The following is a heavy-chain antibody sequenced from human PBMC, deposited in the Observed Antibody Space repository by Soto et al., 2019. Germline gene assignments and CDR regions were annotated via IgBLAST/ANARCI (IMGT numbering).Heavy chain of an antibody. Sequence: QVQLQESGPGLVKPSGTLSLTCAVSGASFTSNDWWTWVRLPPGRGLEWIGEIYRTGSTNYNPSLKSRVTISLDKSENQFSLKVTYLTAADTAVYYCASRDPGTSVDYWGQGTLVTVSS. CDR2: IYRTGST. J-gene: IGHJ4*02. CDR3: ASRDPGTSVDY. CDR1: GASFTSNDW. V-gene: IGHV4-4*02. D-gene: IGHD1-7*01.